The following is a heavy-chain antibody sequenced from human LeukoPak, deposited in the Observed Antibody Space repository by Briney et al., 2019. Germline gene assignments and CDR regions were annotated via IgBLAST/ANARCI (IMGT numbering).Heavy chain of an antibody. V-gene: IGHV3-48*03. CDR3: ARDQVVKSGVWFGEPRVPYYYYYGMDV. J-gene: IGHJ6*02. CDR1: GFTFSSYE. CDR2: VSSSGSTI. D-gene: IGHD3-10*01. Sequence: GGSLRLSCAASGFTFSSYEMNWVRQAPGKGLEWVSYVSSSGSTIYYADSVKGRFTISRDNAKNSLYLQMNSLRAEDTAVYYCARDQVVKSGVWFGEPRVPYYYYYGMDVWGQGTTVTVSS.